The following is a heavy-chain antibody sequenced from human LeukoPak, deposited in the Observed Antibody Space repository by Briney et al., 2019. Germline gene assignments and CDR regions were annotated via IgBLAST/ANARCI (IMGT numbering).Heavy chain of an antibody. V-gene: IGHV3-30-3*02. CDR3: VPKGTEGY. CDR1: GFTFSSYG. CDR2: ISNNGGYK. Sequence: PGGSLRLSCATSGFTFSSYGFHWVRQAPGKGLEWVAVISNNGGYKHYTDSVKGRFTISRDDSKSTVYLQMSSLRAEDTAVYYCVPKGTEGYWGQGTLVTVSS. J-gene: IGHJ4*02.